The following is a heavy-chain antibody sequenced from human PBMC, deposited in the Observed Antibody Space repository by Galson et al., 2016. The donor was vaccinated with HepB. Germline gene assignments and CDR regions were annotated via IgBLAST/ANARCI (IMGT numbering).Heavy chain of an antibody. V-gene: IGHV4-39*01. D-gene: IGHD3-16*01. CDR1: GGSINSNNYY. CDR3: ARRKTPSPGSSYTFDV. J-gene: IGHJ3*01. CDR2: IYYNGRT. Sequence: SETLSLTCNVSGGSINSNNYYWGWIRQPPGKGPEWIGSIYYNGRTYYNPSLKSRVTISVDTSKNQFSLKLDSVTAADTAVYYCARRKTPSPGSSYTFDVWGQGTMVTVSS.